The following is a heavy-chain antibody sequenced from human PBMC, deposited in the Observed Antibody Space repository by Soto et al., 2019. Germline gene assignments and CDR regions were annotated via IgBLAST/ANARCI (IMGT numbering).Heavy chain of an antibody. D-gene: IGHD6-19*01. V-gene: IGHV1-18*01. CDR1: GYTFTSYG. J-gene: IGHJ3*02. Sequence: ASVKVSCKASGYTFTSYGISRVRQAPGQGLEWMGWISAYNGNTNYAQKLQGRVTMTTDTSTSTAYMELRSLRSDDTAVYYCARVWAVAGTDAFDIWGQGTMVTVSS. CDR3: ARVWAVAGTDAFDI. CDR2: ISAYNGNT.